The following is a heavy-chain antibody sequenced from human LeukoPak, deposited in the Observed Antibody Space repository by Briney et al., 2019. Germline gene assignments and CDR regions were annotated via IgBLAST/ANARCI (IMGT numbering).Heavy chain of an antibody. V-gene: IGHV3-30*02. CDR3: AKDVVGQQWPENY. Sequence: TGGSLRLSCTASGFTFSTYGIHWVRQAPGKGLEWVAFIQFDASEKYYVDSVEGRFTISRDNSKNTLYLQMNSLRGEDTAVYYCAKDVVGQQWPENYWGQGTLVTVSS. CDR1: GFTFSTYG. D-gene: IGHD6-19*01. CDR2: IQFDASEK. J-gene: IGHJ4*02.